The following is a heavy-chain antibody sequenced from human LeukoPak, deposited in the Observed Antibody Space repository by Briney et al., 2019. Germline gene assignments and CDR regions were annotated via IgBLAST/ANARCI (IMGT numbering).Heavy chain of an antibody. CDR1: GFTFSSYS. V-gene: IGHV3-64*01. D-gene: IGHD3-10*01. CDR3: ARASRRGFSADYFDY. CDR2: ISSNGGST. J-gene: IGHJ4*02. Sequence: GGSLRLSCAASGFTFSSYSMNWVRQAPGKGLEYVSAISSNGGSTYYANPVKGRFTISRDNSKNTLYLQMGSLRAEDMAVYYCARASRRGFSADYFDYWGQGTLVTVSS.